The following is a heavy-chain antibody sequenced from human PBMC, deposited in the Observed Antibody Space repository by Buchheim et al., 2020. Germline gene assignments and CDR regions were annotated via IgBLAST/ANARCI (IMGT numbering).Heavy chain of an antibody. Sequence: QVQLQESGPGLVKPSETLSLTCTVSGGSISSYYWSWIRQPPGKGLEWIGYIYYSGSTNYNPSLKSRVTISVDTSKNQFSLKLSSVTAADTAVYYCAGRYYYDSSGYWEYYGMDVWGQGTT. D-gene: IGHD3-22*01. J-gene: IGHJ6*02. CDR1: GGSISSYY. V-gene: IGHV4-59*08. CDR2: IYYSGST. CDR3: AGRYYYDSSGYWEYYGMDV.